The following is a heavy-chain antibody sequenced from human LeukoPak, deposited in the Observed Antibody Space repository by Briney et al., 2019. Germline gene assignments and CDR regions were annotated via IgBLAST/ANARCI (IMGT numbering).Heavy chain of an antibody. Sequence: GRSLRLSCAASGFTFSNYAMHWVRQTPRKGLEWVAVISYDGSNKYYADSVKGRFTISRDNSKNTLYLQMNSLRAEDTAVYYCARDNYGLDYWGQGTLVTVSS. J-gene: IGHJ4*02. CDR1: GFTFSNYA. CDR2: ISYDGSNK. CDR3: ARDNYGLDY. D-gene: IGHD3-10*01. V-gene: IGHV3-30*04.